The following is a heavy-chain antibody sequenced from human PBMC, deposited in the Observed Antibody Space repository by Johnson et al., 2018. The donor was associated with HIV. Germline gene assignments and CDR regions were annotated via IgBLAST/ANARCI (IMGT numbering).Heavy chain of an antibody. CDR1: GFSFSNAW. D-gene: IGHD4-23*01. J-gene: IGHJ3*02. CDR3: TTSRWDYGGSFDI. V-gene: IGHV3-15*01. Sequence: VQLVESGGGVVQPGGSLRLSCAASGFSFSNAWMSWVRQAPGKGLEWVGRIKSKTDGGTTDYAAPVKGRFTISRDDSKNTLYLQINSLKTEDTAVYYCTTSRWDYGGSFDIWGQGTMVTVSS. CDR2: IKSKTDGGTT.